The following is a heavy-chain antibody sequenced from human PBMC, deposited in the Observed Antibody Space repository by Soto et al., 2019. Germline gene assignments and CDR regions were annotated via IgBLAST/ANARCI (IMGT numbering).Heavy chain of an antibody. J-gene: IGHJ5*02. Sequence: GGSLRLSCAASGFTVSSNYMSWVRPAPGKGLEWVSVIYSGGSTYYADSVKGRFTISRDNSKNTLYLQMNSLRAEDTAVYYCARDSGSSGWFDPWGQGTRVTVSS. D-gene: IGHD6-25*01. CDR2: IYSGGST. CDR1: GFTVSSNY. V-gene: IGHV3-66*01. CDR3: ARDSGSSGWFDP.